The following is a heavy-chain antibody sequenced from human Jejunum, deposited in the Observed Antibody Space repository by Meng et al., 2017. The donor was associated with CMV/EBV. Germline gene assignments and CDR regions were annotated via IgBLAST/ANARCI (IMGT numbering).Heavy chain of an antibody. D-gene: IGHD3-3*01. CDR3: ARGFQHDSWSAYYNDY. J-gene: IGHJ4*02. Sequence: IVTGYGMNWVRQAPGKGLEWVAYISSIGNTMFYADSVKGRFTLSRDNAKNSVYLQMNSLRVEDTAVYYCARGFQHDSWSAYYNDYWGQGTLVTVSS. V-gene: IGHV3-48*03. CDR2: ISSIGNTM. CDR1: IVTGYG.